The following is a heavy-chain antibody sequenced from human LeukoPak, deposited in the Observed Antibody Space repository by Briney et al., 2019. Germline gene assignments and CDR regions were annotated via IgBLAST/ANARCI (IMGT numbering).Heavy chain of an antibody. D-gene: IGHD1-1*01. Sequence: GGSLRLSCAASGFTFSSYEMNWVRQAPGKGLEWVSYISSSGSTIYYADSVKGRFTISRDNAKNTLYLQMNSLRAEDTAVYYCARQNWNDYYFDYWGQRTLVTVSS. CDR3: ARQNWNDYYFDY. CDR2: ISSSGSTI. CDR1: GFTFSSYE. V-gene: IGHV3-48*03. J-gene: IGHJ4*02.